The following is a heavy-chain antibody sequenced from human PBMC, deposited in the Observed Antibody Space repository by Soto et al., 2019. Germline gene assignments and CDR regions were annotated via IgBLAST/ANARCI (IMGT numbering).Heavy chain of an antibody. CDR3: VRYRLSDTWSEFDY. CDR1: GASISSDAYY. V-gene: IGHV4-31*11. CDR2: ISYTGTT. D-gene: IGHD3-16*02. J-gene: IGHJ4*02. Sequence: SETLSLPCAVSGASISSDAYYWSWIRQHPGKGLEWIGYISYTGTTYYNPSLNSRPTISVDTSKNQFSLKLTSVTAADTALYYCVRYRLSDTWSEFDYWGQGTLVTVSS.